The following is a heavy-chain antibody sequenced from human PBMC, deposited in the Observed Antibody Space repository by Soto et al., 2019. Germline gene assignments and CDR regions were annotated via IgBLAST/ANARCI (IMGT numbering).Heavy chain of an antibody. J-gene: IGHJ5*02. CDR3: ARDREAIAARLGWFDP. Sequence: SETLSLTCTVSGGSISSGGYYWSWIRQHPGKGLEWIGYIYYSGSTYYNPSLKSRVTISVDTSKNQFSLKLSSVTAADTAVYYCARDREAIAARLGWFDPWGQGALVTVS. CDR1: GGSISSGGYY. D-gene: IGHD6-6*01. V-gene: IGHV4-31*03. CDR2: IYYSGST.